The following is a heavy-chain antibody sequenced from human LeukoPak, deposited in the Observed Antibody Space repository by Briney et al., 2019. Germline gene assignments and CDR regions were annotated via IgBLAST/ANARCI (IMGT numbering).Heavy chain of an antibody. D-gene: IGHD5-24*01. Sequence: PGGSLRLSCAASGFTLSSYWMRWVRQAPGKGVEGVANIKQDGSEKYYVDSVKGRFTISRDNAKSSLYLQMNSLRAEDTAVYYCARDTGDGYNDWGQGTLVTVSS. V-gene: IGHV3-7*01. CDR3: ARDTGDGYND. CDR1: GFTLSSYW. J-gene: IGHJ4*02. CDR2: IKQDGSEK.